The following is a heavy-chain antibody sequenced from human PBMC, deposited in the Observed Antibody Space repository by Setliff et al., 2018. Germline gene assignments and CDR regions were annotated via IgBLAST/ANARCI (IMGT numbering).Heavy chain of an antibody. Sequence: PGGSLRLSCAASGFTFSDHYMDWVRQAPGKGLEWVSAISGSGGSTYYADSVKGRFTISRDNSKNTLYLQMNSLRAEDTAVYYCAKDFRDLGYSDYWGQGTLVTVSS. CDR1: GFTFSDHY. CDR3: AKDFRDLGYSDY. J-gene: IGHJ4*02. CDR2: ISGSGGST. V-gene: IGHV3-23*01.